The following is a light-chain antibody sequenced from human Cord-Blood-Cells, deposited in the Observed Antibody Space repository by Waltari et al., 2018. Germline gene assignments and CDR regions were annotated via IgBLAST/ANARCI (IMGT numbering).Light chain of an antibody. CDR2: AAS. J-gene: IGKJ2*01. CDR1: QGISNY. Sequence: DIQMTQSPSSLSASVGDRVTITCQASQGISNYLNWYQQKPGKAPELLIYAASTLQTGVPSRFSGSGSGTDFTLTISCLQSEDFATYYCQQYYSFPYTFGQGTKLEIK. CDR3: QQYYSFPYT. V-gene: IGKV1-33*01.